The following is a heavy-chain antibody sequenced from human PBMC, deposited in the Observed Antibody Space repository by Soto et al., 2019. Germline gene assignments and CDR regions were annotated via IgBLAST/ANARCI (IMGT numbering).Heavy chain of an antibody. CDR2: ISSSSSYI. Sequence: GGSLRLSCAASGFTFSSYSMNWVRQAPGKGLEWVSSISSSSSYIYYADSVKGRFTISRDNAKNSLYLQMNSLRAEDTAVYYCARKAILNYYYYGMDVWGHGTTVTVSS. J-gene: IGHJ6*02. CDR3: ARKAILNYYYYGMDV. D-gene: IGHD3-3*01. V-gene: IGHV3-21*01. CDR1: GFTFSSYS.